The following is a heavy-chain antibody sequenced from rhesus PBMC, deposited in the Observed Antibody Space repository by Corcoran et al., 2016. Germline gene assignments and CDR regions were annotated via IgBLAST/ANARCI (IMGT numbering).Heavy chain of an antibody. Sequence: QVQLQESGPGLVKPSETLSLTCAVSGGSISSSNWWSWIRQPPGKGLEWFGYISGSSGSTYYNPSLKSRVTISKDTSKNQFSLKLSSVTAADTAVYYCASTYDWGQGVLVTVSS. J-gene: IGHJ4*01. CDR1: GGSISSSNW. CDR2: ISGSSGST. CDR3: ASTYD. V-gene: IGHV4-65*02. D-gene: IGHD1-38*01.